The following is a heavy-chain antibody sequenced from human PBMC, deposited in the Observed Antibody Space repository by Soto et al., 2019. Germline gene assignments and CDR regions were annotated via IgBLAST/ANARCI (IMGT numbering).Heavy chain of an antibody. CDR3: ARDSVVVPAAIPWFDP. Sequence: QVQLVLSGAEVKKPGSSVKVSCKASGGTFSSYTISWVRQAPGQGLEWMGRIIPTLGIANYAQKFQGRVTITADKSTSTAYMELSSLRSEDTAVYYCARDSVVVPAAIPWFDPWGQGTLVTVSS. CDR1: GGTFSSYT. D-gene: IGHD2-2*01. V-gene: IGHV1-69*08. J-gene: IGHJ5*02. CDR2: IIPTLGIA.